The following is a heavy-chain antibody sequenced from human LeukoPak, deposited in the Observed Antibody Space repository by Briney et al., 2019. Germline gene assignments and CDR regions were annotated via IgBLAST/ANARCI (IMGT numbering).Heavy chain of an antibody. J-gene: IGHJ6*03. V-gene: IGHV1-69*13. CDR2: IIPIFGTA. CDR1: GGTFSSYA. D-gene: IGHD3-9*01. Sequence: SVKVSCEASGGTFSSYAISWVRLAPGQGLEWMGGIIPIFGTANYAQKFQGRVTITADESTSTAYMELSSLRSEDTAVYYCAAGYDYYYYYYMDVWGKGTTVTISS. CDR3: AAGYDYYYYYYMDV.